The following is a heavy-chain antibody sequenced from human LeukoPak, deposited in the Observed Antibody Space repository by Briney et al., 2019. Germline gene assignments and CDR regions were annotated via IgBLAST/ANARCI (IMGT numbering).Heavy chain of an antibody. J-gene: IGHJ4*02. CDR3: ARENCSSTTCYGGPLDY. CDR2: LNPSGGST. Sequence: ASVKVSCKASGYTFTSYYMHWVRQAPGQGLEWMGILNPSGGSTSYAQKFQGRVTMTRDMSTSTVYMELSSLRSEDTAVYYCARENCSSTTCYGGPLDYCGQGTLVTVSS. CDR1: GYTFTSYY. D-gene: IGHD2-2*01. V-gene: IGHV1-46*01.